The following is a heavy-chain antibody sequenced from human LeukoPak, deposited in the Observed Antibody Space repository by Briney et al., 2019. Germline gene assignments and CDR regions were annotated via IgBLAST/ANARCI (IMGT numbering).Heavy chain of an antibody. CDR2: INHSGST. Sequence: SETLSLTCAVYGGSFSGYYWSWIRQPPGKGLEWIGEINHSGSTNYNPSLKSRVTISVDTSKNQFSLKLSSVTAADTAVYYCARGGYDYVWGSYPKYYFDYWGQGTLVTVSS. CDR3: ARGGYDYVWGSYPKYYFDY. J-gene: IGHJ4*02. CDR1: GGSFSGYY. D-gene: IGHD3-16*02. V-gene: IGHV4-34*01.